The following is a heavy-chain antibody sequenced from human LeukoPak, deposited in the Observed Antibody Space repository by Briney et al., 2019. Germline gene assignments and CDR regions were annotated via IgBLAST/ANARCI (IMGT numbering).Heavy chain of an antibody. V-gene: IGHV3-30*03. Sequence: GGSLRLSCAVSGFTFSSYGMHWVRQAPGKGLEWVAVISYDGSNKYYADSVKGRFTISRDKSKSTLYLQMNSLRAEDTAVYYCARDQWRLFDYWGQGTLVTVSS. D-gene: IGHD2-21*02. CDR2: ISYDGSNK. J-gene: IGHJ4*02. CDR3: ARDQWRLFDY. CDR1: GFTFSSYG.